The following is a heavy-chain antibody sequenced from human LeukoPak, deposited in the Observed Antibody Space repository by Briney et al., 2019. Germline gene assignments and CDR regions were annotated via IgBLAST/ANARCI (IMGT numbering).Heavy chain of an antibody. D-gene: IGHD6-19*01. CDR2: ISSSSSTI. CDR1: GFTFSSYS. J-gene: IGHJ4*02. CDR3: ARFSSGWWAGWDY. V-gene: IGHV3-48*02. Sequence: GRSLRLSCAAPGFTFSSYSMNWVRQAPVKGLERVSYISSSSSTIYYADSVKGRFTISRDNAKKSLYLQMNSMRDEDTAVYYCARFSSGWWAGWDYWGQGTLVTVSS.